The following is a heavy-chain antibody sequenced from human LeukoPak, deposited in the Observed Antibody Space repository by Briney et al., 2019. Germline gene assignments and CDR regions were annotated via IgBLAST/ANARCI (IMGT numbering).Heavy chain of an antibody. D-gene: IGHD1-26*01. J-gene: IGHJ4*02. CDR3: ARDPSGWELPTDY. V-gene: IGHV1-2*02. Sequence: ASVKVSCKASGYTFTGYCMHWVRQAPGQGLEWMGWINPNSGGTNYAQKFQGRVTMTRDTSISTAYMELSRLRSDDTAVCYCARDPSGWELPTDYWGQGTLVTVSS. CDR1: GYTFTGYC. CDR2: INPNSGGT.